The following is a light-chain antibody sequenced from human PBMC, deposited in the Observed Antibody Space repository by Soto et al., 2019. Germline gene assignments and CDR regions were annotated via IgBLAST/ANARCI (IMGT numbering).Light chain of an antibody. Sequence: DIQMAQSPSTLPASVGDRVTITCRASQTISSWLAWYQQKPGKAPDLLIYDASSLQSGVPSRFSGSGSGTEFTLTISSLQPDDSATYYCQQYDSLWTFGQGTKVDIK. V-gene: IGKV1-5*01. CDR2: DAS. CDR1: QTISSW. CDR3: QQYDSLWT. J-gene: IGKJ1*01.